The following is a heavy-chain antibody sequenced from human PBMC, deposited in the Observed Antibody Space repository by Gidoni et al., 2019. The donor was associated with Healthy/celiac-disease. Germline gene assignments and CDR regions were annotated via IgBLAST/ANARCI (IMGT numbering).Heavy chain of an antibody. Sequence: QVQLVESGGGVVQPGRSLRLSCAASGFTFSSYAMHWVRQAPGKGLEWVAVISYEGSNKDYADSVKGRFTISRDNSKNTLYLQMNSLRAEDTAVYYCARSGSYFVFDYWGQGTLVTVSS. V-gene: IGHV3-30*01. D-gene: IGHD1-26*01. J-gene: IGHJ4*02. CDR3: ARSGSYFVFDY. CDR2: ISYEGSNK. CDR1: GFTFSSYA.